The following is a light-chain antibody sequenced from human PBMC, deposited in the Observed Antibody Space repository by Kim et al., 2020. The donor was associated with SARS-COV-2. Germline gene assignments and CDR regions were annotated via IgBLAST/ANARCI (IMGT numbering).Light chain of an antibody. J-gene: IGLJ2*01. CDR2: EDA. CDR3: RASDSGTVV. Sequence: SVAQGQTSSIPCSGDKVGEKYGYWYQQKAGQSPVLVMYEDAKRPSGIPERFSGSDSGNTATLTISGTQAMDEADYYGRASDSGTVVFGGGTQLTVL. CDR1: KVGEKY. V-gene: IGLV3-1*01.